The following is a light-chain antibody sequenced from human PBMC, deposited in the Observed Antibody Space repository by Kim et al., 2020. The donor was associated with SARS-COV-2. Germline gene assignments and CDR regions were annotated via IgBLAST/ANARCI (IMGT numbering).Light chain of an antibody. CDR1: GGDVGDNYV. J-gene: IGLJ3*02. V-gene: IGLV2-8*01. CDR3: SSYAGSNNWV. CDR2: VVS. Sequence: TTSCPRTGGDVGDNYVVSYHHHPPDKPPKFMIDVVSRHPSGVPDRFSGSKSGNTASPTVSGLQAEDEADYYCSSYAGSNNWVFGGGTQLTVL.